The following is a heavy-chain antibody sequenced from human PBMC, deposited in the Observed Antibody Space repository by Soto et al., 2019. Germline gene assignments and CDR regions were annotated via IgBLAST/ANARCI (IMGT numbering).Heavy chain of an antibody. J-gene: IGHJ6*02. CDR3: ARDRDYGSGRYGRDV. Sequence: GASVKVSCTASGGPFSSYAISWVRHAPGQGLEWMGGIIPIFGTANYAQKFQGRVTITADESTSTAYMELSSLRSEETAVYYCARDRDYGSGRYGRDVWGQGTTVTVSS. D-gene: IGHD3-10*01. V-gene: IGHV1-69*13. CDR2: IIPIFGTA. CDR1: GGPFSSYA.